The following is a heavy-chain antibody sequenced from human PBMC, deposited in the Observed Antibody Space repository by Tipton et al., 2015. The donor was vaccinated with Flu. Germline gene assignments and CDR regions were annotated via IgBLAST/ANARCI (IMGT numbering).Heavy chain of an antibody. D-gene: IGHD3-10*01. CDR1: GGTFSSSP. V-gene: IGHV1-69*01. J-gene: IGHJ4*02. CDR3: AKVFEGSFGY. Sequence: QLVQSGAEVRKPGSSVKVSCKASGGTFSSSPISWIRQAPGQGLEWMGGIIPMFGTGNYAQKLQGRVTITADESTSTVYMELSSLRSEDTAVYYCAKVFEGSFGYWGQGTLVTVSS. CDR2: IIPMFGTG.